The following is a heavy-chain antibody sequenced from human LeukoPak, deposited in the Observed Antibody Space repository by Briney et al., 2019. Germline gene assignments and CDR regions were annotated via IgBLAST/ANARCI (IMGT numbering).Heavy chain of an antibody. D-gene: IGHD1-7*01. V-gene: IGHV3-43*02. CDR3: AKDIYTWNSRYFYY. CDR1: GFSFDEYP. J-gene: IGHJ4*02. CDR2: ISGNGGNT. Sequence: GGSLRDSCAAAGFSFDEYPVHWGRQVPGKGLEWVSLISGNGGNTYYADSVKGRFTISRDNSKNSLYLQMNSLRTEDTALYYCAKDIYTWNSRYFYYWGQGTLVTVSS.